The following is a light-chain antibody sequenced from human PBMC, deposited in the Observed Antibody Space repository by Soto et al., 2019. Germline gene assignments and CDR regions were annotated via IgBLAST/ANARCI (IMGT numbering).Light chain of an antibody. CDR2: DAS. CDR1: QSISSW. J-gene: IGKJ1*01. Sequence: GDRVTITCRASQSISSWLAWYQQKPGKAPKPLIYDASSLESGVPSRFSGSGSGTEFTLTISSLQPDDFATYSCQQYEGTFGQGTKV. V-gene: IGKV1-5*01. CDR3: QQYEGT.